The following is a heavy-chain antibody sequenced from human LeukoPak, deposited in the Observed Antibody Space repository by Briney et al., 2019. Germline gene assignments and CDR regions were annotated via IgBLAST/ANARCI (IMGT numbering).Heavy chain of an antibody. CDR2: ISGSGHRT. D-gene: IGHD3-3*01. J-gene: IGHJ4*02. V-gene: IGHV3-23*01. CDR3: AKTPVRRFPLYFDY. Sequence: GGSLRLSCAASGFTFSSYGVSWVRQAPGKGLEWVSGISGSGHRTYYADSVKGRFTISRDNSKNTLYLQMNSLRAEDTAVYYCAKTPVRRFPLYFDYWGQGTLVTVSS. CDR1: GFTFSSYG.